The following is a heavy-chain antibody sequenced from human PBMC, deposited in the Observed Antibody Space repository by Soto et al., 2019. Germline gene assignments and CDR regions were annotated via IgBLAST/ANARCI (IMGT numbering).Heavy chain of an antibody. D-gene: IGHD3-3*01. CDR3: ARDSSPYYDFWSGFYTYFDY. CDR2: INSDGSST. CDR1: GFTFSSHW. J-gene: IGHJ4*02. V-gene: IGHV3-74*01. Sequence: GGSLRLSCAVSGFTFSSHWMHWVRQAPGKGLVWVSRINSDGSSTNYADSVKGRFTISRDNAKNTLYLQMNSLGADDTAVYYWARDSSPYYDFWSGFYTYFDYWGQGALVTVSS.